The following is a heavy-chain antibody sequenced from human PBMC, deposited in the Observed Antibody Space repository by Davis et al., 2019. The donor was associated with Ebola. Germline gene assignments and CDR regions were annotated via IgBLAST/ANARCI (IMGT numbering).Heavy chain of an antibody. CDR3: ARDPFPGPT. V-gene: IGHV1-18*01. CDR2: VSTYDNTS. J-gene: IGHJ4*02. Sequence: ASVKVSCKTAGYTFSSYVITWVRQAPGQGLQWVGWVSTYDNTSRPAQSLQGRLTLTKDTSTSTVFLELRSLRLDDPAIYYCARDPFPGPTWGRGTLVTVSS. CDR1: GYTFSSYV.